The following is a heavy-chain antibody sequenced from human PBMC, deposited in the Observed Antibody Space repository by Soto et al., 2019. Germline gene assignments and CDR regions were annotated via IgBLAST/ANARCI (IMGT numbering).Heavy chain of an antibody. J-gene: IGHJ4*02. CDR2: ITGSGGST. D-gene: IGHD2-21*02. CDR1: GFTLSRHG. Sequence: EVQLLESGGVLVQPGGSLRLSCAASGFTLSRHGMSLVRQAPGKGLEWVSAITGSGGSTYYADSVKGRFTISTDNSKNTLYLQMNRLIAEDTAVYYCANVMGGYVTQYYFDYWGQGTLVTVSS. V-gene: IGHV3-23*01. CDR3: ANVMGGYVTQYYFDY.